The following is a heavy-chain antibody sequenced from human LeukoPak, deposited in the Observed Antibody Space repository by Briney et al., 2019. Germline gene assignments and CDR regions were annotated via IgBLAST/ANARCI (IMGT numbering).Heavy chain of an antibody. CDR3: AKGRITMIVPSGGFDY. D-gene: IGHD3-22*01. CDR1: GFTFDDYA. V-gene: IGHV3-9*01. J-gene: IGHJ4*02. CDR2: ISWNSGSI. Sequence: GRSLRLSCVASGFTFDDYAMHWVRQAPGKGLEWVSGISWNSGSIGYADSVKGRFTISRDNAKNSLYLQMNSLRAEDTALYYCAKGRITMIVPSGGFDYWGQGTLVTVSS.